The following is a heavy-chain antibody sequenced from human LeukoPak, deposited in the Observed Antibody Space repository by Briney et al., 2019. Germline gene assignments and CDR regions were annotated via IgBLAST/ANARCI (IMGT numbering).Heavy chain of an antibody. Sequence: SVRVSSKASGGTFISYAISWVRQAPGQGLEWMGGIIPIFGTANYAQKFQGRVTITADESTSTAYMELSSLRSEDTAVYYCARDKNLGIVGATQSLDYWGQGTLVTVSS. D-gene: IGHD1-26*01. CDR2: IIPIFGTA. V-gene: IGHV1-69*13. CDR3: ARDKNLGIVGATQSLDY. CDR1: GGTFISYA. J-gene: IGHJ4*02.